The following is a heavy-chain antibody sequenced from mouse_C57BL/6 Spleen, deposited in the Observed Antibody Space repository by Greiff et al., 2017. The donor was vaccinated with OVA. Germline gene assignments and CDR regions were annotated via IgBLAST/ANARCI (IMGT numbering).Heavy chain of an antibody. CDR3: ARWYDYDEGAWFAY. CDR1: GYTFTSYW. D-gene: IGHD2-4*01. V-gene: IGHV1-61*01. CDR2: IYPSDSET. J-gene: IGHJ3*01. Sequence: QVQLKESGAELVRPGSSVKLSCKASGYTFTSYWMDWVKQRPGQGLEWIGNIYPSDSETHYNQKFKDKATLTVDKSSSTAYMQLSSLTSEDSAVYYCARWYDYDEGAWFAYWGQGTLVTVSA.